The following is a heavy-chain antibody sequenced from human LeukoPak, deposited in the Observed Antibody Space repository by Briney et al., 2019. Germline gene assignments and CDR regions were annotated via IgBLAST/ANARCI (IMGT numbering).Heavy chain of an antibody. CDR3: ASYSSGWFKPLDS. V-gene: IGHV3-23*01. Sequence: GGSLRLSCVGSGFRFGNSAMSWVRQIPGKGLEWVSSITSTSGGIKYVDSVKGRFTISRDNSKNTLFLQMDSLRAEDTAIYYCASYSSGWFKPLDSWGQGTLVTVSS. CDR1: GFRFGNSA. D-gene: IGHD6-19*01. CDR2: ITSTSGGI. J-gene: IGHJ4*02.